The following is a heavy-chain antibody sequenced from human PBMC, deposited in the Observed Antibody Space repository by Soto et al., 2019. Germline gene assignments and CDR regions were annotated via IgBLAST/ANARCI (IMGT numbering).Heavy chain of an antibody. CDR1: GDTFSNFD. CDR3: ATMIRGLIHWLDP. CDR2: MYPNNGQT. J-gene: IGHJ5*02. V-gene: IGHV1-8*01. D-gene: IGHD3-16*01. Sequence: QVQLVQSGAEVKRPGASVKVSCKASGDTFSNFDFNWVRQATGQGPEWMGWMYPNNGQTAYARTFQGRVTMTWNSSTSTAYMDLSSLTSEDPAVYFCATMIRGLIHWLDPWGQGTLVTVSS.